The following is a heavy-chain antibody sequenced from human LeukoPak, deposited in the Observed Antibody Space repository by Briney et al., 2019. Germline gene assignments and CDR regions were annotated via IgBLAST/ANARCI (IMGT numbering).Heavy chain of an antibody. V-gene: IGHV1-2*02. D-gene: IGHD2-2*01. CDR3: ARDYGSSFDY. CDR2: MNPNSGGT. J-gene: IGHJ4*02. Sequence: GASVKVSCKASVYTFTNFYIHWVRQAPGQGLEWMGWMNPNSGGTNYAQKFQGRVTMTRDTSISTAYMELSRLRSDDTAVYYCARDYGSSFDYWGQGTLVTVSS. CDR1: VYTFTNFY.